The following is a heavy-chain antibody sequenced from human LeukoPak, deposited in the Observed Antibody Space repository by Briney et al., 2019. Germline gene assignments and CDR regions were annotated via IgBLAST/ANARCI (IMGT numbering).Heavy chain of an antibody. V-gene: IGHV3-30*02. CDR1: GFTFSSHG. CDR2: IRCDGSNK. Sequence: SGGSLRLSCAASGFTFSSHGMHWVRQAPGKGLEWVAFIRCDGSNKYYADSVKGRFTISRDNSKNTLYLQMNSLRAEDTAVYYCAKDLWDGPQGDYWGQGTLVTVSS. CDR3: AKDLWDGPQGDY. J-gene: IGHJ4*02. D-gene: IGHD3-16*01.